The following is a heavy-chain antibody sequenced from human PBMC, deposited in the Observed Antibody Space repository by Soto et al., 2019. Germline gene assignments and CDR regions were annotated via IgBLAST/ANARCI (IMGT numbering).Heavy chain of an antibody. D-gene: IGHD3-22*01. CDR1: GGSVSSGTYY. V-gene: IGHV4-61*01. CDR2: IYYTGST. J-gene: IGHJ4*02. CDR3: ARLNYFDSSGYLPRDY. Sequence: QVQLQESGPGLVKPSETLSLTCTVSGGSVSSGTYYWTWIRQPPGKGLEWIGYIYYTGSTNYNPSLKSLVTISVDTSKNQFSLKLRSVTAADTAVYYCARLNYFDSSGYLPRDYWGQGTLVTVSS.